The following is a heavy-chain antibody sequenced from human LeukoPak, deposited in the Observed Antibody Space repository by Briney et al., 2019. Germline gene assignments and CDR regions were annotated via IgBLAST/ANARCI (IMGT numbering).Heavy chain of an antibody. CDR2: IYESGKT. J-gene: IGHJ4*02. Sequence: SETLSLTCSVSGASISSGLYYWNWIRQPAGRGVEWTGRIYESGKTNYSPSLKSRVTISVDTSKNQFSLKLTSVTAIDTAVYYCASSSWLRDANFDNWGQGTLVTVSS. V-gene: IGHV4-61*02. D-gene: IGHD6-13*01. CDR3: ASSSWLRDANFDN. CDR1: GASISSGLYY.